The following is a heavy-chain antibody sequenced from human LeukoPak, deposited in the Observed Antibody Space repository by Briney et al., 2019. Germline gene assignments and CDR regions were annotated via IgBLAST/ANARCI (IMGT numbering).Heavy chain of an antibody. Sequence: GSLRLSCAASGFTFSNAWMSWVRQAPGKGLEWVGRIKSKTDGGATDYAAPVKGRFTISRDDSKNTLYLQMNSLKTEDTAVYYCTTDTYYYDSSLPDAFDIWGQGTMVTVSS. J-gene: IGHJ3*02. CDR3: TTDTYYYDSSLPDAFDI. CDR1: GFTFSNAW. D-gene: IGHD3-22*01. CDR2: IKSKTDGGAT. V-gene: IGHV3-15*01.